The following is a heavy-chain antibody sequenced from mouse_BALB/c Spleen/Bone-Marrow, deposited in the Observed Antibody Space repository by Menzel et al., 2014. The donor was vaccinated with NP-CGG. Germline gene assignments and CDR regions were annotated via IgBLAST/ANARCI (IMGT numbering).Heavy chain of an antibody. CDR2: IAPANADT. Sequence: EVQLQQSGAELVKPGASVKLSCTASGFNIKDTYIHWVKQRPEQGLEWIGRIAPANADTKYGPKFQGKATITADTSSNTVYLQFISLTSEDTAIYYCVRAARTSDYWGQGTTLTVSS. J-gene: IGHJ2*01. CDR1: GFNIKDTY. CDR3: VRAARTSDY. D-gene: IGHD3-1*01. V-gene: IGHV14-3*02.